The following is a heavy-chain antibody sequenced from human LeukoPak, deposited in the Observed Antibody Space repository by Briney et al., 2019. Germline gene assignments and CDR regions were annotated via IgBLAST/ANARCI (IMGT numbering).Heavy chain of an antibody. V-gene: IGHV3-33*01. CDR3: ARETDSSSWDY. CDR2: IWPGGSNK. D-gene: IGHD6-13*01. CDR1: GFTFSSYS. J-gene: IGHJ4*02. Sequence: GGSLRLSCAASGFTFSSYSMHWVRQAPGKGLEWVAVIWPGGSNKYYADFVKGRFTISRDNSRNTLYLQMNSLRAEDTAVYYCARETDSSSWDYWGQGTLVTVSS.